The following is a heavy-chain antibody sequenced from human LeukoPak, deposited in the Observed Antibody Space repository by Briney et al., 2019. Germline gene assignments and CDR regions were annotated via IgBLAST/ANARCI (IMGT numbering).Heavy chain of an antibody. Sequence: ASVKVSCKASGYTFTSFAIHWVGQAPGQRLEWKGWSKAGTGNTKYSQKFQGRVTISRDTSASTAYMELSSLRSEDTAVYFCARTAYDILTGEIHNWFDPWGQGTLVTVSS. CDR2: SKAGTGNT. V-gene: IGHV1-3*01. CDR1: GYTFTSFA. CDR3: ARTAYDILTGEIHNWFDP. J-gene: IGHJ5*02. D-gene: IGHD3-9*01.